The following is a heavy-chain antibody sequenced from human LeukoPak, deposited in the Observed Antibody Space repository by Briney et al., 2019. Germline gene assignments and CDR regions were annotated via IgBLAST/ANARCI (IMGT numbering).Heavy chain of an antibody. CDR3: ARHEWVGYDKALGY. V-gene: IGHV1-18*01. Sequence: ASVKVSCKASGYTFTSYGISWVRQAPGQGLEWMGWISAYNGNTNYAQKLQGRVTMTTDTSTSTAYMELRSPRSDDTAMYYCARHEWVGYDKALGYWGQGTLVTVSS. J-gene: IGHJ4*02. D-gene: IGHD5-12*01. CDR1: GYTFTSYG. CDR2: ISAYNGNT.